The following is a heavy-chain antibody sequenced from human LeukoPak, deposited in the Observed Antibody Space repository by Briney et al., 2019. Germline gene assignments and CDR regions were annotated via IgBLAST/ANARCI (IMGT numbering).Heavy chain of an antibody. Sequence: GGSLRLSCAASGFTFSGYAMTWVRQAPGKGLEWVSAIRGSGGITKYADSVKGRFTISRDDSKSTLYLQMSSLRAEDTAVYYCAKVLGYGDSSYWYFDLWGRGTLVTVSS. CDR1: GFTFSGYA. V-gene: IGHV3-23*01. CDR3: AKVLGYGDSSYWYFDL. J-gene: IGHJ2*01. CDR2: IRGSGGIT. D-gene: IGHD3-22*01.